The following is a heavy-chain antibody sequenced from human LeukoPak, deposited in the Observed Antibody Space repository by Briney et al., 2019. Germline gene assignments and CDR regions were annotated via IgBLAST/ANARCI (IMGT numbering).Heavy chain of an antibody. CDR1: GFTFSSYG. J-gene: IGHJ3*02. V-gene: IGHV3-30*18. CDR2: ISYDGSNK. CDR3: AKEVRGDAFDI. Sequence: GRSLRLSCAASGFTFSSYGMHWVRQAPGKGLEWVAVISYDGSNKDYADSVKGRFTISRDNTKNTLFLQMNSLRAEDTAVYYCAKEVRGDAFDIWGQGTMVTVSS. D-gene: IGHD3-16*01.